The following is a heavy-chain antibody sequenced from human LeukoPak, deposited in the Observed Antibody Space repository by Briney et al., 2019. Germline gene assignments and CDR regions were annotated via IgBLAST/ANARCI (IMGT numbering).Heavy chain of an antibody. D-gene: IGHD5-18*01. CDR2: IKQDGSEK. CDR1: ELTFSSYW. J-gene: IGHJ6*02. V-gene: IGHV3-7*05. Sequence: PGGSLRLSCAVSELTFSSYWMSWVRQAPGKGLEWLAIIKQDGSEKYYVDSVKGRFTISRDNAKNSLHLQMNSLRAEDTAVYYCAREEEGYRYGMDVWGQGTTVTVSS. CDR3: AREEEGYRYGMDV.